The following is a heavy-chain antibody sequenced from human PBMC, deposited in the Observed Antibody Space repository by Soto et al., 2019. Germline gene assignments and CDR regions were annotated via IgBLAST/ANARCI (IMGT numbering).Heavy chain of an antibody. Sequence: GGSLRLSCAASGFTLSNYHMDWVRQAPGQGLEWVAYISGRSEAIYYAASVKGRFTVSRDNARNSLHLQMSSLRDEDTAVYYCARDGGRASEMDVWGQGTTLTVSS. D-gene: IGHD3-16*01. V-gene: IGHV3-48*02. CDR2: ISGRSEAI. CDR3: ARDGGRASEMDV. J-gene: IGHJ6*02. CDR1: GFTLSNYH.